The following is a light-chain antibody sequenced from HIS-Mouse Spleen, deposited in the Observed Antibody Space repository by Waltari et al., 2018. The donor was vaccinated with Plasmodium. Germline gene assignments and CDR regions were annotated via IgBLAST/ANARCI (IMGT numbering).Light chain of an antibody. Sequence: AIQMTPSPSSLSASVGDRLTITFRASQGIRNDLGWYQQKPGKAPKLLISAASSLQSGVPSRFSGSGSGTDFTLTISSLQPEDFATYYCLQDYNYPYTFGQGTKLEIK. CDR2: AAS. CDR1: QGIRND. CDR3: LQDYNYPYT. J-gene: IGKJ2*01. V-gene: IGKV1-6*01.